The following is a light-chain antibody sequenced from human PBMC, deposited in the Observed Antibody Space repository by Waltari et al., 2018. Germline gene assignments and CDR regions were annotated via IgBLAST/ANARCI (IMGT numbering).Light chain of an antibody. CDR1: RLGDQY. CDR3: QAWDSSDVV. CDR2: QDT. V-gene: IGLV3-1*01. J-gene: IGLJ2*01. Sequence: SYELTQPPSVSVSPGQTASITCSGDRLGDQYACWYQQKPGQSPVLVIYQDTKRPSGIPERLSGSNSGNTATLTISGTQAMDEADYYCQAWDSSDVVFGGGTKLTVL.